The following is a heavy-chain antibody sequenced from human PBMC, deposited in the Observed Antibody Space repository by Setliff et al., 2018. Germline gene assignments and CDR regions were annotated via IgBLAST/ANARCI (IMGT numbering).Heavy chain of an antibody. CDR1: GYSFSTYW. D-gene: IGHD6-6*01. CDR3: AKTMGQASRQYALDF. Sequence: GQSLTISSMASGYSFSTYWIGWVRQMPEKGLEWMGIIYPHDSDTRYSPSFQGTVTISVDESINSAYLQWSSLKASDTAMYYCAKTMGQASRQYALDFWGKGTMVTVSS. CDR2: IYPHDSDT. J-gene: IGHJ3*01. V-gene: IGHV5-51*01.